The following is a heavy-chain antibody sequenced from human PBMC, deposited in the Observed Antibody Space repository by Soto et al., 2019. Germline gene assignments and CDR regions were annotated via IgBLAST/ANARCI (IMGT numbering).Heavy chain of an antibody. CDR1: GFTFSSYS. CDR3: ARYQPRYSYGYGLAY. D-gene: IGHD5-18*01. J-gene: IGHJ4*02. CDR2: ISSRSSNI. V-gene: IGHV3-21*01. Sequence: EVQLVESGGGLVKPGGSLRLSCAASGFTFSSYSMNWVRQAPGKGLEWVSSISSRSSNIYYADSVKGRFTISRDNAKNSLYLQLNSLRAEDRALYYCARYQPRYSYGYGLAYWGKGTLVTVSS.